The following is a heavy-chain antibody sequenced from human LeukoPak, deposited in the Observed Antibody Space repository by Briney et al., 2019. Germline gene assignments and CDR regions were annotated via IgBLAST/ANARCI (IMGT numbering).Heavy chain of an antibody. Sequence: PGGSLRLSCAASGFTFSSYAMSGVRQAPGKGLEWVSAISGSGGSTYYADSVKGRFTISRDNSKNTLYLQMNSLRAEDTAVYYCAASSVTTGFYYYYGMDVWGQGTTVTVSS. CDR1: GFTFSSYA. J-gene: IGHJ6*02. V-gene: IGHV3-23*01. CDR2: ISGSGGST. CDR3: AASSVTTGFYYYYGMDV. D-gene: IGHD4-17*01.